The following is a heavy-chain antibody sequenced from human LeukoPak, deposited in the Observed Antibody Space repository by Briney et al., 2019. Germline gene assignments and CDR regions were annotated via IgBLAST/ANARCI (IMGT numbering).Heavy chain of an antibody. D-gene: IGHD4-17*01. J-gene: IGHJ4*02. CDR1: GFTFTSSA. V-gene: IGHV1-58*01. CDR2: IVVGSGNT. Sequence: SVKVSCKASGFTFTSSAVQWVRQARGQRLEWIGWIVVGSGNTNYAQKFQERVTITRDMSTSTAYMELSSLKTEDTAVYYCTTPERVDYGDHSFEFDYWGQGTLVTVSS. CDR3: TTPERVDYGDHSFEFDY.